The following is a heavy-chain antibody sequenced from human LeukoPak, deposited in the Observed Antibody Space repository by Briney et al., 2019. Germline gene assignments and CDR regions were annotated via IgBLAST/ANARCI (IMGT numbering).Heavy chain of an antibody. CDR1: GFTFSSYG. CDR3: AKRRGAAAYDAFDI. J-gene: IGHJ3*02. CDR2: IRYDGSNK. V-gene: IGHV3-30*02. Sequence: GGSLRLSCAASGFTFSSYGMHWVRQSPGKGLEWVAFIRYDGSNKYYADSVKGRFTISRDNSKNTLYLQMNSLRAEDTAFYYCAKRRGAAAYDAFDIWGQGTMVTVSS. D-gene: IGHD6-13*01.